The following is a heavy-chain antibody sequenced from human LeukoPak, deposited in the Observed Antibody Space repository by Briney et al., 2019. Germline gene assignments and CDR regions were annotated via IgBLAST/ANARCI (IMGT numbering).Heavy chain of an antibody. CDR1: GFTFDDYA. J-gene: IGHJ4*02. V-gene: IGHV3-9*01. D-gene: IGHD1-26*01. Sequence: GGSLRLSCAASGFTFDDYAMHWVRQAPGKGLEWVSGISWNSGSIGYADSVKGRFTISRDNAKNSLYLQMNSLRAEDTAVYYCTRLGALGGSYGIDYWGQGTLVTVSS. CDR2: ISWNSGSI. CDR3: TRLGALGGSYGIDY.